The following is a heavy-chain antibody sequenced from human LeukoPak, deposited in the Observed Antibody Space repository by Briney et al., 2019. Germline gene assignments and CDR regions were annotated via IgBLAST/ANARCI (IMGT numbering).Heavy chain of an antibody. CDR2: IYYSGST. CDR1: GGSISSSSYY. CDR3: ARHANDFWSGYPGWFDP. V-gene: IGHV4-39*01. J-gene: IGHJ5*02. D-gene: IGHD3-3*01. Sequence: SETLSLTCTVSGGSISSSSYYWGWIRQPPGKGLEWIGSIYYSGSTYYNPSLKSRVTISVDTSKNQFSLKLSSVTAADTAVYYCARHANDFWSGYPGWFDPWGQGTLVTVSS.